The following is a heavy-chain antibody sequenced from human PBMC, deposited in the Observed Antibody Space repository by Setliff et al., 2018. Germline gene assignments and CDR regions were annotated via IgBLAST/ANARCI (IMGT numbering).Heavy chain of an antibody. CDR2: IIPIFGTT. V-gene: IGHV1-69*05. D-gene: IGHD2-21*02. CDR3: ARESVVVVTTTNYYNYIDV. CDR1: GGAFSNYG. J-gene: IGHJ6*03. Sequence: SVKVSCKASGGAFSNYGITWVRQAPGQGLEWMGGIIPIFGTTTYAQKFLGRVTITTDESSSTGYMELSSLRSEDTAVYFCARESVVVVTTTNYYNYIDVWGEGTTVTVSS.